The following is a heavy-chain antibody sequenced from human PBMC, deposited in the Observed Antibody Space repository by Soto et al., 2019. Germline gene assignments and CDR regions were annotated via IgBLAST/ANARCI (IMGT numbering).Heavy chain of an antibody. CDR2: VDDSGST. J-gene: IGHJ6*02. Sequence: SETLSLTSAVSGASISTNNWWSWVRQPPVKGLEGIGEVDDSGSTNCNPSLKSGVTISIDKSKKQFSLRLTSMTAAATAVYYCARAWGAPGLRFLEWLDHGMDVWGQGTTVTVSS. CDR3: ARAWGAPGLRFLEWLDHGMDV. D-gene: IGHD3-3*01. V-gene: IGHV4-4*02. CDR1: GASISTNNW.